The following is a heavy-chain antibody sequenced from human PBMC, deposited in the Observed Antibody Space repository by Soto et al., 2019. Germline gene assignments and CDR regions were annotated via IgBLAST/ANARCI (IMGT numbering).Heavy chain of an antibody. Sequence: PGGSLRLSCAASGFTFSSYAMHWVRQAPGKGLEWVAVISYDGSNKYYADSVKGRFTISRDNSKNTLYLQMNSLRAEDTAVYYCARAVSSSWYYFDYWGQGTLVTVSS. CDR1: GFTFSSYA. D-gene: IGHD6-13*01. CDR2: ISYDGSNK. CDR3: ARAVSSSWYYFDY. J-gene: IGHJ4*02. V-gene: IGHV3-30-3*01.